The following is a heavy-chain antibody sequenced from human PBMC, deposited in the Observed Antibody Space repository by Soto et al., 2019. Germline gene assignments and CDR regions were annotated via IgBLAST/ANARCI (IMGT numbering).Heavy chain of an antibody. V-gene: IGHV3-7*01. CDR2: IKQDGSEK. J-gene: IGHJ3*02. CDR3: ARSHHIVVAYDI. Sequence: EVQLVESGGGLVQPGGYLRLSCAASGFTFSSYWMSWVRQAPGKGLEWVANIKQDGSEKYYVDSVKGRFTISRDNAKNSLYGQMYSLRAEDTAVYYCARSHHIVVAYDIWGQGTMVTVSS. CDR1: GFTFSSYW. D-gene: IGHD3-22*01.